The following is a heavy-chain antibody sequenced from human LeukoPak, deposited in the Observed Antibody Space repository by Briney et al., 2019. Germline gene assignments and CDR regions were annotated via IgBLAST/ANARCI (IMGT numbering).Heavy chain of an antibody. CDR1: GYTFTGYY. J-gene: IGHJ6*03. V-gene: IGHV1-2*02. CDR2: INPKSGGT. CDR3: ARDLEGVATTDYYYYYYMDV. D-gene: IGHD5-12*01. Sequence: ASVKVSCKASGYTFTGYYMHWVRQAPGQGLEWMGWINPKSGGTKDEQKFQGRVTMTRDTSISTVYMELSRLRSDDTAVYYCARDLEGVATTDYYYYYYMDVWGKGTTVTISS.